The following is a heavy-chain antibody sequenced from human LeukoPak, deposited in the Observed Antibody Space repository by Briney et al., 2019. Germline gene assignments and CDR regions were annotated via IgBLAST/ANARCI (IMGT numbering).Heavy chain of an antibody. CDR3: AKGQDSTSWYYFDY. J-gene: IGHJ4*02. CDR2: FRSKTDGGTT. D-gene: IGHD2-2*01. V-gene: IGHV3-15*01. Sequence: GGSLRLSCAASRFTFSNAWMSWVRQAPGKGLEWVGRFRSKTDGGTTDYAAPVKGRFTISRDDSKNTLYLQMNSLRAEDTAVYYCAKGQDSTSWYYFDYWGQGTLVTVSS. CDR1: RFTFSNAW.